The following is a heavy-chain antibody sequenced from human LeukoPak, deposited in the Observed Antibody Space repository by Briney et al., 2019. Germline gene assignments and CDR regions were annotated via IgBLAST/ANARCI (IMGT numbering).Heavy chain of an antibody. CDR1: GGSLSSYY. D-gene: IGHD2-15*01. J-gene: IGHJ4*02. CDR2: IYYSGST. CDR3: ARAYCSGGSCYPYYFDY. V-gene: IGHV4-59*01. Sequence: SETLSLTCTVSGGSLSSYYWSWIRQPPGKGLEWIGYIYYSGSTNYNPSLKSRVTISVDTSKNQFSLKLSSVTAADTAVYYCARAYCSGGSCYPYYFDYWGQGTLVTVSS.